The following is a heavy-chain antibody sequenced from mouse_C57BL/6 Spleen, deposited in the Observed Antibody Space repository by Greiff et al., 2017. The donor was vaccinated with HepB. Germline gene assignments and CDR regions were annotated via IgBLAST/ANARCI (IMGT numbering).Heavy chain of an antibody. CDR3: ARSTVEPLWDFDV. J-gene: IGHJ1*03. D-gene: IGHD1-1*01. V-gene: IGHV14-2*01. Sequence: EVQLQQSGAELVKPGASVKLSCTASGFNIKDYYMHWVKQRTEQGLEWIGRIDPEDGETKYAPKFQGKATITADTSSNTAYLQLSSLTSEDTAVYYCARSTVEPLWDFDVWGTGTTVTVSS. CDR2: IDPEDGET. CDR1: GFNIKDYY.